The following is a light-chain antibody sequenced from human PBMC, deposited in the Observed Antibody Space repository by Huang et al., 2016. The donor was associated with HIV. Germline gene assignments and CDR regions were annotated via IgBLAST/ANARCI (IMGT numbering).Light chain of an antibody. V-gene: IGKV3-20*01. CDR2: GAS. J-gene: IGKJ4*01. CDR1: ENVSKNY. Sequence: EIVLTQSPGTLSLSPGGSATLSCRASENVSKNYLVWYQQKPGQPPRLRIYGASSRAAGIPDRFSGSGSGTDFTLTITRLEPEDFAVYYCQQYGTSPRTFGGGTRVEI. CDR3: QQYGTSPRT.